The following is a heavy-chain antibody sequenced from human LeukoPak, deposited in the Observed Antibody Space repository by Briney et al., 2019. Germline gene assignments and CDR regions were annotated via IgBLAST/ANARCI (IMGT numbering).Heavy chain of an antibody. D-gene: IGHD3-10*01. Sequence: GGSLRLSCAASGFTFSSYGMHWVRQAPGKGLEWVAVISYDGSNKYYADSVKGRFTISRDNSKNTLYLQMNSLRAEDTAVYYCEKDHIQYGSGRGDYWGQGTLVTVSS. J-gene: IGHJ4*02. V-gene: IGHV3-30*18. CDR1: GFTFSSYG. CDR2: ISYDGSNK. CDR3: EKDHIQYGSGRGDY.